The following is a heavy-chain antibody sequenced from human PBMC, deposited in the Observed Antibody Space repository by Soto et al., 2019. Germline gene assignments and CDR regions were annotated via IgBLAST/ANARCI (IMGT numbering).Heavy chain of an antibody. J-gene: IGHJ3*02. CDR1: GYTLTELS. CDR2: FDPEDGET. CDR3: ATGGPGYCSGGSCYSDAFDI. V-gene: IGHV1-24*01. Sequence: ASVKVSCKVSGYTLTELSMHWVRQAPGKRLEWMGGFDPEDGETIYAQKFQGRVTMTEDTSTDTAYMELSSLRSEDTAVYYCATGGPGYCSGGSCYSDAFDIWGQGTMVTVSS. D-gene: IGHD2-15*01.